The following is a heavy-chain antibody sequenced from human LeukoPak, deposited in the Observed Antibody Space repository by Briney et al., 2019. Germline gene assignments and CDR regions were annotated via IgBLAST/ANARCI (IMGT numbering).Heavy chain of an antibody. Sequence: GGSLRLSCAASGFTFSDYYMNWIRQAPGKGLGRDSYISSSCSTIYYADSVKAPYTIPRDNAKNPLYLQMISLRPEDTAVYYCAIDLSLKLSGYVSSWGQGTLVTVSS. CDR1: GFTFSDYY. D-gene: IGHD5-12*01. V-gene: IGHV3-11*01. J-gene: IGHJ4*02. CDR2: ISSSCSTI. CDR3: AIDLSLKLSGYVSS.